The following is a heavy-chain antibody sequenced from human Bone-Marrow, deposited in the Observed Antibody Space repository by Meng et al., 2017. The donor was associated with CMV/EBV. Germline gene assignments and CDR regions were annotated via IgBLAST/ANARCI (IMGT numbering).Heavy chain of an antibody. CDR2: ISSSGGTI. V-gene: IGHV3-48*03. D-gene: IGHD3-3*01. Sequence: GESLKISCAASGFIFSNNEMNWVRLAPGKGLEWLSYISSSGGTIYYADSVKGRFTISRDNAKDSLYLQMNSLRPEDTAVYYCARGRSGQGLYFDYWGQGTLVTVSS. CDR1: GFIFSNNE. J-gene: IGHJ4*02. CDR3: ARGRSGQGLYFDY.